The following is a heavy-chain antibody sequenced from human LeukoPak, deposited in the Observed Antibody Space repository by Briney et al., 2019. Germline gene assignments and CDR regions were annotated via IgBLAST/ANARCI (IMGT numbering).Heavy chain of an antibody. CDR1: GGSISSSSYY. CDR3: ARRTVTAVDY. V-gene: IGHV4-39*01. CDR2: IYYSGST. J-gene: IGHJ4*02. D-gene: IGHD4-17*01. Sequence: SETLSLTCTVSGGSISSSSYYWGWIRQPPGKGLEWIGSIYYSGSTYYNPSLKSRVTISVDTSKTQFSLKLSSVTAADTAVYYCARRTVTAVDYWGQGTLVTVSS.